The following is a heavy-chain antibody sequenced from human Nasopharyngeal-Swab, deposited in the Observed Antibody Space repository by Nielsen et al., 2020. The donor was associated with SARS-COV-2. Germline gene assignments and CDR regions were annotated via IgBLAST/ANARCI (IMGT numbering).Heavy chain of an antibody. J-gene: IGHJ5*02. D-gene: IGHD2-21*01. V-gene: IGHV3-30*18. CDR3: AKDQSINWFDP. CDR2: ISYDGSNK. Sequence: WIRQPPGKGLEWVAIISYDGSNKYYADSVKGRFTISRDNSKSTLHLQMNSLRAEDTAVYYCAKDQSINWFDPWGQGTLVTVSS.